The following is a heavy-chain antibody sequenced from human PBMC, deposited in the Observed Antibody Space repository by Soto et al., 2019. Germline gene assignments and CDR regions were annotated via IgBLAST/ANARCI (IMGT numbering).Heavy chain of an antibody. V-gene: IGHV3-23*01. CDR1: GFTFSSYA. J-gene: IGHJ4*02. CDR3: ARSYGSGSYYSDY. Sequence: GGSLRLSCAASGFTFSSYAMSWVRQAPGKGLEWVSAISGSGGSTYYADSVKGRFTISRDNSKNTLYLQMNSLRAEDTAVYYCARSYGSGSYYSDYWGQGTLVTVSS. D-gene: IGHD3-10*01. CDR2: ISGSGGST.